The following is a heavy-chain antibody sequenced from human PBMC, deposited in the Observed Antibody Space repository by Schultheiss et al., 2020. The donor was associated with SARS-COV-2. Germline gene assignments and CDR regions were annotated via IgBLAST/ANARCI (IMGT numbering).Heavy chain of an antibody. J-gene: IGHJ2*01. V-gene: IGHV4-59*08. CDR1: GGSISSYY. CDR2: IYYSGST. Sequence: SETLSLTCTVSGGSISSYYWSWIRQPPGKGLEWIGYIYYSGSTNYNPSLKSQVTISVDTSKNQFSLKLSSVTAADTAVYYCARLQDWYFDLWGRGTLVTVSS. CDR3: ARLQDWYFDL.